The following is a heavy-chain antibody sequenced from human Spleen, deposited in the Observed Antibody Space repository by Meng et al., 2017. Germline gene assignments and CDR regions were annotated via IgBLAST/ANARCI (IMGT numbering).Heavy chain of an antibody. J-gene: IGHJ6*02. CDR2: INPSGGGA. V-gene: IGHV1-46*01. CDR3: AREEDDAGRGDYYYYGMDV. Sequence: ASVKVSCKASGYTFTGYYMHWVRQAPGQGLEWMGIINPSGGGASYAQKFQGRVTMTRDTSTTTVYLELSSLRSEDTAVYYCAREEDDAGRGDYYYYGMDVWGQGTTVTVSS. CDR1: GYTFTGYY. D-gene: IGHD3-10*01.